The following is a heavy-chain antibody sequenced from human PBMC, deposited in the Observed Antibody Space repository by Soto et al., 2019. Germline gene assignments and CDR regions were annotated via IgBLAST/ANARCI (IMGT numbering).Heavy chain of an antibody. CDR2: IKQDGSEK. V-gene: IGHV3-7*01. CDR3: ARGGTMVRGVNYYYYMDV. J-gene: IGHJ6*03. CDR1: GFTFSSYW. Sequence: GGSLRLSCAASGFTFSSYWMSWVRQAPGKGLEWVANIKQDGSEKYYVDSVKGRFTISRDNAKNSLYLQMNSLRAEDTAVYYCARGGTMVRGVNYYYYMDVWGKGTTVTVSS. D-gene: IGHD3-10*01.